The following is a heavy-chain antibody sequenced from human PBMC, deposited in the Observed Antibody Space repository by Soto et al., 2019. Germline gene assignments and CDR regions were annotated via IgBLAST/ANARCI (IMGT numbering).Heavy chain of an antibody. V-gene: IGHV3-21*01. D-gene: IGHD3-3*01. CDR3: ARGHDFWSGLAVEGPPLYGMDV. J-gene: IGHJ6*02. CDR1: GFTFSSYS. CDR2: ISSSSSYI. Sequence: PGGSLRLSCAASGFTFSSYSMNWVRQAPGKGLEWVLSISSSSSYIYYADSVKGRFTISRDNAKNSLYLQMNSLRAEDTAVYYCARGHDFWSGLAVEGPPLYGMDVWGQGTTVTVSS.